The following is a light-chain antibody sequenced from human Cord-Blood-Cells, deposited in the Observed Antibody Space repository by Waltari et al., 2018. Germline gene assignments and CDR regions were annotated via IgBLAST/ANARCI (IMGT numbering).Light chain of an antibody. V-gene: IGKV1-39*01. CDR2: AAS. CDR3: QQSYSTPRT. Sequence: DIQMTPSPSSLSSSVGDRVTITCRASQSISSYLNWYQQKPGKATKLLIYAASSLQSGVPSRFSGSGSGTDFTLTISSLQPEDFATYYCQQSYSTPRTFGQGTKVEIK. CDR1: QSISSY. J-gene: IGKJ1*01.